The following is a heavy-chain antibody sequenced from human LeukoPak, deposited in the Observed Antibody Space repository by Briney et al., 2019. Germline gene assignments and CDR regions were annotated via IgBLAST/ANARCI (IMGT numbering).Heavy chain of an antibody. CDR2: VQINENN. CDR3: ARESVAAGTRWFDY. J-gene: IGHJ4*02. D-gene: IGHD6-13*01. Sequence: SETLSLTCTVFGGSIHDYYWTWIRRSPGKGLEWIGRVQINENNNYNPSLRSRLILSLDTSKNQFSLNLTSVTAADTAIYYCARESVAAGTRWFDYWGQGTLVTVSS. CDR1: GGSIHDYY. V-gene: IGHV4-4*07.